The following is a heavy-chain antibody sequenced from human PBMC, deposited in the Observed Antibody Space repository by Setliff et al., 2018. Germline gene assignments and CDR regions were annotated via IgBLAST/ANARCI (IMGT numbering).Heavy chain of an antibody. V-gene: IGHV4-59*01. J-gene: IGHJ4*02. CDR3: ARLRGAFDY. CDR1: GGSTSSYY. CDR2: IYYSGST. Sequence: SETLSLTCTVSGGSTSSYYWSWIRQPPGKRLEWIGYIYYSGSTNYNPSLESRVTISVDTSKNQFSLRLNSATAADTAVYYCARLRGAFDYWGQGTLVTVSS. D-gene: IGHD3-16*01.